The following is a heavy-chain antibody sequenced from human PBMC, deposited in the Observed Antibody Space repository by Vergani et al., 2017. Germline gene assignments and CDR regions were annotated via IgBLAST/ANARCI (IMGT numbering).Heavy chain of an antibody. CDR1: GGSFNTYY. V-gene: IGHV4-59*12. CDR3: VRYDTDYDAGGFDY. CDR2: INQNGRT. D-gene: IGHD5-12*01. J-gene: IGHJ4*02. Sequence: QVQLEESGPGLVKPSETLSLTCTVSGGSFNTYYWSWIRQSPGKGLEWVGEINQNGRTNYNPSLSSRVTISVDTSKSQFSLKLDSVTAADTAIYYCVRYDTDYDAGGFDYWGQGTLVTVSS.